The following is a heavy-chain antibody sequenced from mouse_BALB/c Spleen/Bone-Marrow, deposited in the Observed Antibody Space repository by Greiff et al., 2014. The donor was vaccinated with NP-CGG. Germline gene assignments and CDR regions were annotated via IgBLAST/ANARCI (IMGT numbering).Heavy chain of an antibody. D-gene: IGHD1-1*01. CDR3: ATYYYGSSLFAY. Sequence: EVQLQQSGAELVKPGASVKLSCTASGFNIINTYIHWVKQRPEQGLEWIGRIDPANVNTKYDPKFQGKATITADTSSNAAYLQLSSLTSEDTAVYYCATYYYGSSLFAYWGQGTLVTVSA. CDR1: GFNIINTY. J-gene: IGHJ3*01. CDR2: IDPANVNT. V-gene: IGHV14-3*02.